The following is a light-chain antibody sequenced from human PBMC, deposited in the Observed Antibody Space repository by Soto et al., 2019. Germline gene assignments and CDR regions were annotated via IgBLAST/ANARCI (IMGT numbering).Light chain of an antibody. CDR1: QSVSSN. Sequence: EIVLTQSPGTLSLSPGERATLSCSASQSVSSNLAWYQQKPGQAPRLLIYDASNRATGIPARFSGSGSGTDFTLTISSLEPEDFAVYYCQQRSNGPPITFGQGTRLEIK. CDR3: QQRSNGPPIT. CDR2: DAS. V-gene: IGKV3-11*01. J-gene: IGKJ5*01.